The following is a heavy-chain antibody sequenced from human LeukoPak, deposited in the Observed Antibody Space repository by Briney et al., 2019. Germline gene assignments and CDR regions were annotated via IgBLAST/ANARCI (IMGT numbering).Heavy chain of an antibody. CDR1: GFTFSSYE. J-gene: IGHJ4*02. Sequence: GGSLRLSCAASGFTFSSYEMNWVRQAPGKGREWVSYIISSGSTIYYADSVKGRFTISRDNAKNSLYLQMNSLRAEDTAVYYCAREGCSSTSCYAGGLYWGQGTLVTVSS. CDR2: IISSGSTI. CDR3: AREGCSSTSCYAGGLY. D-gene: IGHD2-2*01. V-gene: IGHV3-48*03.